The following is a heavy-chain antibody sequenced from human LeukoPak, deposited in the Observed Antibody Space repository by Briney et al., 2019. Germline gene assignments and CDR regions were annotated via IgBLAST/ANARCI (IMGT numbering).Heavy chain of an antibody. CDR1: GFTFDDYA. J-gene: IGHJ6*02. D-gene: IGHD2-15*01. Sequence: GGSLRLSCAASGFTFDDYAMHWVRQAPGKGLEWVSGISWNSGSIGYADSVKGRFTISRDNAKNSLYLQMNSLRAEDTALYYCAKCVCATLYYGMDVWGQGTTVTVSS. CDR3: AKCVCATLYYGMDV. V-gene: IGHV3-9*01. CDR2: ISWNSGSI.